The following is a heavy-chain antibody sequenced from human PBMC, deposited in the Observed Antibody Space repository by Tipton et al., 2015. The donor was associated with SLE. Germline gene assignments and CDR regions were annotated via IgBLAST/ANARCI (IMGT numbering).Heavy chain of an antibody. Sequence: SLRLSCEASGFNFRSHGMHWVRQAPGKGLEWVAVIWYDGSNIYYADSVKGRFVISRDNSKNTLYLQMNSLRADDTAIYFCARGRDHYGSGSLMDVWGKGTAVTVS. CDR2: IWYDGSNI. J-gene: IGHJ6*03. CDR3: ARGRDHYGSGSLMDV. D-gene: IGHD3-10*01. V-gene: IGHV3-33*01. CDR1: GFNFRSHG.